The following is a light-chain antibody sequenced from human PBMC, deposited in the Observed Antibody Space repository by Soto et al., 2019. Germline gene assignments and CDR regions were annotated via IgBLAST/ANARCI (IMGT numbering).Light chain of an antibody. CDR2: VND. CDR3: AAWDGSLSGHV. CDR1: TSNIGENT. J-gene: IGLJ1*01. V-gene: IGLV1-44*01. Sequence: QFVLTQPPSVSGTLGQGVTISCSGSTSNIGENTVGWFQQLPGTAPKVLIYVNDKRPSGVPDRFSGSKSGTSAYLAISGLQSEDEADYYCAAWDGSLSGHVFGAGTKLTVL.